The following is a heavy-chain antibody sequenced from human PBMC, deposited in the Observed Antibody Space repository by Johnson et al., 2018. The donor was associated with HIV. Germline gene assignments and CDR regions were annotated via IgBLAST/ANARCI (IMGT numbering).Heavy chain of an antibody. CDR2: IGTAGDT. J-gene: IGHJ3*02. Sequence: VQLVESGGGLVQPGGSLRLSCAASGFTFSSYDMHWVRQATGQGLEWVSAIGTAGDTYYPGSVKGRFTISRDNAKNSLYLQMNSLRAEDTAVYYCARVMGLGGYSLAFDIWGQGTMVTVSS. CDR3: ARVMGLGGYSLAFDI. CDR1: GFTFSSYD. D-gene: IGHD3-22*01. V-gene: IGHV3-13*01.